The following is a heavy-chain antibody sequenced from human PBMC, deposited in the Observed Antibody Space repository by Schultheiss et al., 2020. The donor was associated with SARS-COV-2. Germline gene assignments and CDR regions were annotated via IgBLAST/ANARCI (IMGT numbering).Heavy chain of an antibody. Sequence: GGSLRLSCAASGFTFSSYAMNWVRQAPGKGLEWVSAVSGSGGSTYYADAVTGRFTISRDNSKNTLYLQMNDLRAEDTAVYYCARNYRPYGMDVWGQGTTVTVSS. CDR2: VSGSGGST. J-gene: IGHJ6*02. V-gene: IGHV3-23*01. CDR1: GFTFSSYA. D-gene: IGHD1-1*01. CDR3: ARNYRPYGMDV.